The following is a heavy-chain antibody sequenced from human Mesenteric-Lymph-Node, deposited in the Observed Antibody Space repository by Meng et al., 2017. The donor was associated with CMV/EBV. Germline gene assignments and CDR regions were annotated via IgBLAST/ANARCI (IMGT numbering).Heavy chain of an antibody. Sequence: CAVSGGSIGSSNWWSWVRQPPGKGLEWIGEIYHSGSTNYNPSLKSRVTISVDKSKNQFSLKLSSVTAADTAVYYCARTSSSSWDIDYWGQGTLVTVSS. V-gene: IGHV4-4*02. CDR3: ARTSSSSWDIDY. J-gene: IGHJ4*02. CDR2: IYHSGST. CDR1: GGSIGSSNW. D-gene: IGHD6-13*01.